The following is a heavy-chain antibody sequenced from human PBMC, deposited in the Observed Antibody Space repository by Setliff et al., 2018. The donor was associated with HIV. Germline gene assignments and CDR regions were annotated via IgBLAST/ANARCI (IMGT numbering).Heavy chain of an antibody. J-gene: IGHJ3*01. CDR2: IYFTGSS. CDR1: GGSISTYY. CDR3: ARQSYYVTGSFYTDVFDL. V-gene: IGHV4-59*08. Sequence: SETLSLTCTVSGGSISTYYWSWIRQPPGKGLEWIGSIYFTGSSDNNPSLKSRVTLSVDTSKNHFSLELTSVTAADTAVYYCARQSYYVTGSFYTDVFDLWGQGTVVTVSS. D-gene: IGHD3-10*01.